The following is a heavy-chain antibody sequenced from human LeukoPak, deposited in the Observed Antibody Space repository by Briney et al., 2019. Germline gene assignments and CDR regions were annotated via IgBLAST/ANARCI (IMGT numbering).Heavy chain of an antibody. Sequence: TGGSLRLSCAASGFTFSSYGMHWVRQAPGKGLVWVSRINSDGSSTSYADSVKGRFTISRDNAKNTLYLQMNSLRAEDTAVYYCARVVLPEITPLDYWGQGTLVTVSS. V-gene: IGHV3-74*01. CDR1: GFTFSSYG. J-gene: IGHJ4*02. D-gene: IGHD1-14*01. CDR3: ARVVLPEITPLDY. CDR2: INSDGSST.